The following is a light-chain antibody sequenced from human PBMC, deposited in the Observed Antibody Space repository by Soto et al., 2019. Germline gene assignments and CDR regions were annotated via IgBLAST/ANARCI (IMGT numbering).Light chain of an antibody. Sequence: QSALTQPASVSGSPEQSITISCTGTSSDVGAYNLVSWYQQHPGKAPRLIIYEGTKRPSGISHRFSGSKSDNTASLTISGLQAEDEADYYCNSYTTSSPLVFGGGTKVTVL. CDR2: EGT. CDR1: SSDVGAYNL. V-gene: IGLV2-14*02. J-gene: IGLJ2*01. CDR3: NSYTTSSPLV.